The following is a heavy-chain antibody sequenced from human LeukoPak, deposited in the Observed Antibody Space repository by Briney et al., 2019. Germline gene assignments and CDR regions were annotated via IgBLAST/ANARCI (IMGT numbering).Heavy chain of an antibody. Sequence: GGSLRLSCAASGFTFSSYSMNWVRQAPGEGLEWVSSISSSSRYIYYADSVKGRFAISRDNAKNSLYLQMNSLRADDTAVYDCAMRVGAAGTSACDYWGQGTLVTVSS. CDR3: AMRVGAAGTSACDY. J-gene: IGHJ4*02. CDR1: GFTFSSYS. V-gene: IGHV3-21*01. D-gene: IGHD6-13*01. CDR2: ISSSSRYI.